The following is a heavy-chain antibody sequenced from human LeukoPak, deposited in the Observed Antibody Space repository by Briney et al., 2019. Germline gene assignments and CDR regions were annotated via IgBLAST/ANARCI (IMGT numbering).Heavy chain of an antibody. D-gene: IGHD7-27*01. CDR1: GGSISSSSYY. CDR3: AREGLELGNFDY. J-gene: IGHJ4*02. V-gene: IGHV4-39*07. Sequence: SETLSLMCTVSGGSISSSSYYWGWIRQPPGKGLEWIGNIYYSGSTYYNPSLKSRVTISVDTSRNQFSLKLGSVTAADTAVYYCAREGLELGNFDYWGQGTLVTVSS. CDR2: IYYSGST.